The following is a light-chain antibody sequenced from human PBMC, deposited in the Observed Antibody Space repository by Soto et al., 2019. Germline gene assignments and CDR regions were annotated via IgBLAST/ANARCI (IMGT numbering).Light chain of an antibody. Sequence: DIVMTQTPLSSPVTLGQPASISCRSSQSLVHSAGNTYSGWLQQRPGQPPRLLIYKLSNRSSAVPDRLTCSGAGTDFTQKISRVAGEGVGTYYCMEETQFPFTLGGGTKVDIK. CDR3: MEETQFPFT. CDR1: QSLVHSAGNTY. V-gene: IGKV2-24*01. CDR2: KLS. J-gene: IGKJ4*01.